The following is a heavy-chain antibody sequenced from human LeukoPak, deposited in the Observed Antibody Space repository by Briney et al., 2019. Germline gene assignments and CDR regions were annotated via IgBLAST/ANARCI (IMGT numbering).Heavy chain of an antibody. CDR3: AKDGALSIAARPSYFDY. J-gene: IGHJ4*02. V-gene: IGHV3-9*01. Sequence: GGSLRLSCAASGFTFDDYAMHWVRQAPGKGLEWVSGISWNSGSIGYADSVKGRFTISRDNAKNSLYLQMNSLSAEDTALYYCAKDGALSIAARPSYFDYWGQGTLVTVSS. CDR1: GFTFDDYA. CDR2: ISWNSGSI. D-gene: IGHD6-6*01.